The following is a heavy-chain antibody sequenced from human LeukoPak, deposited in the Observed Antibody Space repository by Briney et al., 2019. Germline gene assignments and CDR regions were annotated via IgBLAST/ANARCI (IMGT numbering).Heavy chain of an antibody. CDR2: IYRDDTT. Sequence: GGSLRLSCAASGFTVSTNYMSWVRQAPGKGLEWVSVIYRDDTTYYADSVKGRFTISRDNSKNTLYLQMSSLRAEDTAVYYCARAAYDSGSYIVNHDYWGQGTLVTVSS. CDR3: ARAAYDSGSYIVNHDY. D-gene: IGHD3-22*01. CDR1: GFTVSTNY. V-gene: IGHV3-53*01. J-gene: IGHJ4*02.